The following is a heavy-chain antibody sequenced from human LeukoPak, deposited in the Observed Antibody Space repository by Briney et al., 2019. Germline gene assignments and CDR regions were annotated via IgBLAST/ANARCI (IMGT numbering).Heavy chain of an antibody. CDR2: INPSGGST. D-gene: IGHD3-10*01. J-gene: IGHJ6*03. Sequence: ASVKVSCKASGYTFTSYYMHWVRQAPGQGLEWMGIINPSGGSTSYAQKFQGRVTMTRDMSTSTVYMELSSLRSEDTAVYYCARVGSSGSSKYYMDVWGKGTTVTVSS. CDR1: GYTFTSYY. V-gene: IGHV1-46*01. CDR3: ARVGSSGSSKYYMDV.